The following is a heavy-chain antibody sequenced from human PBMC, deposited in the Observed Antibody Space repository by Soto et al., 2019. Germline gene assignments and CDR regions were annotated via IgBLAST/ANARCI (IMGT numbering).Heavy chain of an antibody. CDR1: GYTFTTYG. D-gene: IGHD3-10*01. V-gene: IGHV1-18*01. CDR2: ISAYNGNT. CDR3: ARDEFPYYYGSGSYPLDY. Sequence: GASVKVSCKASGYTFTTYGISWVRQAPGQGLEWMGWISAYNGNTNYAQKLQGRVTMTTDTSTSTAYMELRSLRSDDTAVYYCARDEFPYYYGSGSYPLDYWGQGTLVPVSS. J-gene: IGHJ4*02.